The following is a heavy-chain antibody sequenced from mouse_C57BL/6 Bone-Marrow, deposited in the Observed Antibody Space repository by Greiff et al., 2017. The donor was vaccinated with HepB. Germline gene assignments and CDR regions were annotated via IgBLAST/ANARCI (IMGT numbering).Heavy chain of an antibody. CDR2: ISNLAYSI. CDR3: ARPGPLLWYFDV. CDR1: GFTFSDYG. V-gene: IGHV5-15*01. J-gene: IGHJ1*03. Sequence: EVKLMESGGGLVQPGGSLKLSCAASGFTFSDYGMAWVRQAPRKGPEWVAFISNLAYSIYYADTVTGRFTISRENAKNTLYLEMSSLRSEDTAMYYCARPGPLLWYFDVWGTGTTVTVSS. D-gene: IGHD6-1*01.